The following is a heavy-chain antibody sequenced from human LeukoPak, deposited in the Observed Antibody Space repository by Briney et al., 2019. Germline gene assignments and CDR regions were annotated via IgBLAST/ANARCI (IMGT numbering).Heavy chain of an antibody. D-gene: IGHD4-17*01. CDR3: ARDTGAFDI. Sequence: GRSLRLSCAASGFTFSGYGMHWVRQAPGKGLEWVAVIWYDGSNKFYADSVKGRFTISRDNSKNTLYLQMNSLRAEDTAVYYRARDTGAFDIWGQGTMVTVSS. CDR1: GFTFSGYG. CDR2: IWYDGSNK. J-gene: IGHJ3*02. V-gene: IGHV3-33*01.